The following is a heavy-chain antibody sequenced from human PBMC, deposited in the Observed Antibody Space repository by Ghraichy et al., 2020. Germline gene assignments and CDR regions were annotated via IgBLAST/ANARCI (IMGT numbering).Heavy chain of an antibody. CDR1: GGSISSYNHH. Sequence: SETLSLTCTVSGGSISSYNHHWGWIRQPPGKGLEWIATIFYSGTTYYNPSLERRVSISVDTSRNQFSLKLRSLSVADTAVYYCARHVISVYRSGWNCPGVIDSWGQGRLVLVSS. J-gene: IGHJ4*02. V-gene: IGHV4-39*01. D-gene: IGHD6-19*01. CDR2: IFYSGTT. CDR3: ARHVISVYRSGWNCPGVIDS.